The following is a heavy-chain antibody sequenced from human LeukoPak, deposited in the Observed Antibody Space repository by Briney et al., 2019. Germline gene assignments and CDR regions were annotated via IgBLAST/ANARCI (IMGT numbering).Heavy chain of an antibody. D-gene: IGHD3-3*01. CDR2: INPNSGGT. Sequence: ASVKVSCKASGYTFTGYYMHWVRQAPGQGLEWMGWINPNSGGTNYAQKFQGRVTMTRNTSISTAYMELSSLRSEDTAVYYCARDRRDFWSGYSGHWFDPWGQGTLVTVSS. J-gene: IGHJ5*02. CDR3: ARDRRDFWSGYSGHWFDP. V-gene: IGHV1-2*02. CDR1: GYTFTGYY.